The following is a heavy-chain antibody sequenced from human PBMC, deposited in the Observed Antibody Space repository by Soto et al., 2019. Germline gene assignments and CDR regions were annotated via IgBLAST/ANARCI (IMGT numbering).Heavy chain of an antibody. V-gene: IGHV5-10-1*01. Sequence: PGESLKISCKGSGYSFTTDCINWVLQMPWKGLEWMGKIYPGDSHTINSPSFQGRVTMSADKSINTAYLQWSSLKASDTGMYYCARPDSSGYSPGGDGFQIWGQGTMVTVSS. CDR3: ARPDSSGYSPGGDGFQI. D-gene: IGHD3-22*01. CDR1: GYSFTTDC. CDR2: IYPGDSHT. J-gene: IGHJ3*02.